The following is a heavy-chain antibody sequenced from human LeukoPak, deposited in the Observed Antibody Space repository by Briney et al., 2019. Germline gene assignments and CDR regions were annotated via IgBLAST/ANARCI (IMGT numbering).Heavy chain of an antibody. J-gene: IGHJ3*02. CDR1: GFTFSDYY. V-gene: IGHV3-11*03. Sequence: GGSLRLSCAASGFTFSDYYTSWIRQAPGKGLEWVSYISSSSTYTNYADSVKGRFTISRDNAKNSLYLQMNSLRAEDTAVYYCARSLRRDCDSTSCWAALDIWGQGTMVTVS. CDR2: ISSSSTYT. CDR3: ARSLRRDCDSTSCWAALDI. D-gene: IGHD2-2*01.